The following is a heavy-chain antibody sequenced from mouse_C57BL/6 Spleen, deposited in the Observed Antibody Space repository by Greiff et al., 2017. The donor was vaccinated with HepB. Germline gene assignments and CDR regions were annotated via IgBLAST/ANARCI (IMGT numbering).Heavy chain of an antibody. D-gene: IGHD2-4*01. CDR1: GYSITSGYY. J-gene: IGHJ3*01. CDR3: ARERGIYYDYGAY. V-gene: IGHV3-6*01. Sequence: EVQLVESGPGLVKPSQSLSLTCSVTGYSITSGYYWNWIRQFPGNKLEWMGYISYDGSNNYNPSLKNRISITRDTSKNQFFLKLNSVTTEDTATYYCARERGIYYDYGAYWGQGTLVTVSA. CDR2: ISYDGSN.